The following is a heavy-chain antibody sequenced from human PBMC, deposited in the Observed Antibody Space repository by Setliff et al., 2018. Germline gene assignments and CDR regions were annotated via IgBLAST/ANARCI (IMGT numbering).Heavy chain of an antibody. CDR2: VFPVDSDT. CDR3: ARSPLDDAFDI. J-gene: IGHJ3*02. CDR1: GYRFTSYW. Sequence: GESLKISCKGSGYRFTSYWIGWVRQMPGKGLEWMGLVFPVDSDTRYSPAFQGQVTISVDKSINTAYLQWGSLKASDTAMYYCARSPLDDAFDIWGQGTMVTVSS. V-gene: IGHV5-51*01.